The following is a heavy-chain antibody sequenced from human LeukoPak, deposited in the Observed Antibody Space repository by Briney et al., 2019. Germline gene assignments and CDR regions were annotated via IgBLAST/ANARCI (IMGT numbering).Heavy chain of an antibody. CDR2: ISPDDKST. CDR1: GFTFSQSW. CDR3: LTILETTIDAFDI. J-gene: IGHJ3*02. Sequence: GGSLRLSCAASGFTFSQSWLHWVRQAPGKGLVWVSRISPDDKSTSYADSVKGRFTISRDDAKKTLYLQMNSLRAEDTAVYYCLTILETTIDAFDIWGQGTMVTVSS. V-gene: IGHV3-74*01. D-gene: IGHD1-26*01.